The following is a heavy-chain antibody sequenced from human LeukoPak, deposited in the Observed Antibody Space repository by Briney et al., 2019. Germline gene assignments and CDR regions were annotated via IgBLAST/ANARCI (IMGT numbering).Heavy chain of an antibody. CDR2: TSYDGNHE. D-gene: IGHD2-2*01. CDR3: AKDRTGTTVVIPAFDS. CDR1: GFSFSNYG. J-gene: IGHJ4*02. Sequence: GRSPRLSCAASGFSFSNYGMHWVRQAPGKGLEWVAVTSYDGNHEYYADSVKGRFTISRDNSKNTLYLQMNSLRTEDTAVYYCAKDRTGTTVVIPAFDSWGQGTLVIVSS. V-gene: IGHV3-30*18.